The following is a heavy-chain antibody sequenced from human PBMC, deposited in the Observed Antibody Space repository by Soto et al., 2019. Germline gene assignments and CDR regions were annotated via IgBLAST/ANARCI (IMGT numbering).Heavy chain of an antibody. V-gene: IGHV4-59*08. CDR2: IFSSGST. CDR3: ARQRCEFVY. J-gene: IGHJ4*01. CDR1: SGSISNDY. Sequence: ETLSVTCTVSSGSISNDYWSWIRQPPGKGLQWIGYIFSSGSTNYNPSLKSRVTISVNTSKNQFSLNLNSVTAADTPVYYCARQRCEFVYWGQGSPVPVS.